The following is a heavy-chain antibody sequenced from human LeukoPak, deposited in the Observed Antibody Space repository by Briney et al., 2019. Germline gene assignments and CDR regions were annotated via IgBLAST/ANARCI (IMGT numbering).Heavy chain of an antibody. Sequence: ASVKVSCKASGYTFTGYYMHWVRQAPGQGLEWMGWINPNSGGTNYAQKFQGRVTMTRDTSISTAYMELSRLRSDDTAVYYCAREGRFVVVPAAISFTVIANWFDPWGQGTLVTVSS. V-gene: IGHV1-2*02. CDR2: INPNSGGT. J-gene: IGHJ5*02. CDR1: GYTFTGYY. CDR3: AREGRFVVVPAAISFTVIANWFDP. D-gene: IGHD2-2*01.